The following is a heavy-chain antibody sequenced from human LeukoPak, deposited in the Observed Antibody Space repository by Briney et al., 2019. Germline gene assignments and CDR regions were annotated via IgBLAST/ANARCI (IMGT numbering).Heavy chain of an antibody. D-gene: IGHD1-1*01. CDR1: GYSFTNYW. Sequence: GESLKISCEGSGYSFTNYWIGWVRQMPGKDLEWLGIIYPGDSDTRYSPSFQGQVTISADKSISTAYLEWNSLKASDTAMYYCGIGPGATLFDYWGQGTLVTVSS. V-gene: IGHV5-51*01. J-gene: IGHJ4*02. CDR2: IYPGDSDT. CDR3: GIGPGATLFDY.